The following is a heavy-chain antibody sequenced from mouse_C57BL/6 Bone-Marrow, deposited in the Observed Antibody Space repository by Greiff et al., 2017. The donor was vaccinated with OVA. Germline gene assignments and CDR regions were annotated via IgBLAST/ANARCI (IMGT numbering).Heavy chain of an antibody. CDR3: ARHGDYGSFFDY. Sequence: EVQGVESGGDLVKPGGSLKLSCAASGFTFSSYGMSWVRQTPDKRLEWVATISSGGSYTYYPASVKGRFTISRDNAKNTRYLQMSSLKSEDTAMYYCARHGDYGSFFDYWGQGTTLTVSS. J-gene: IGHJ2*01. CDR2: ISSGGSYT. D-gene: IGHD1-1*01. CDR1: GFTFSSYG. V-gene: IGHV5-6*01.